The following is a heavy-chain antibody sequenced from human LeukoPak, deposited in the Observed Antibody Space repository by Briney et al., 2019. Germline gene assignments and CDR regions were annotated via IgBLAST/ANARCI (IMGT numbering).Heavy chain of an antibody. Sequence: GGSLRLSCAASGSTFSSYAMHWVRQAPGKGLEWVAVISYDGSNKYYADSVKGRFTISRDNSKNTLYLQMNSLRAEDTAVYYCARPVGYCSSTSCPRGTYYYYGMDVWGQGTTVTVSS. D-gene: IGHD2-2*01. J-gene: IGHJ6*02. CDR1: GSTFSSYA. V-gene: IGHV3-30-3*01. CDR3: ARPVGYCSSTSCPRGTYYYYGMDV. CDR2: ISYDGSNK.